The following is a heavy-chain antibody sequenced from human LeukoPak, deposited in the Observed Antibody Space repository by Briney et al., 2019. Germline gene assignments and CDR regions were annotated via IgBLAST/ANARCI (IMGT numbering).Heavy chain of an antibody. D-gene: IGHD2-15*01. CDR3: TSNLYCSTGSCYTLDN. CDR2: IKSKSERGTT. Sequence: PGGSLRLSCAASGFTFSNGWMSWVRQAPGKGLEWVGRIKSKSERGTTDYAAPVKGRFTISRDGSTNTVYLHMNSLKTEDTAVYFCTSNLYCSTGSCYTLDNWGQGTLVAVSP. J-gene: IGHJ4*02. V-gene: IGHV3-15*01. CDR1: GFTFSNGW.